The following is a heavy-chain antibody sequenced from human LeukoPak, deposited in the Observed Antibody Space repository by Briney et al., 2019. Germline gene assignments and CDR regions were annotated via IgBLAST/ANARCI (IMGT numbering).Heavy chain of an antibody. CDR3: ARAPSKYDFWSGYHYYYMDV. D-gene: IGHD3-3*01. J-gene: IGHJ6*03. V-gene: IGHV3-21*01. Sequence: GGSLRLSCAASGFTFSSYTVNWVHQAPGKGLEWVSSISSSSSYIYYADSVKGRFTISRDNAKNSLYLQMNSLRAEDTAVYYCARAPSKYDFWSGYHYYYMDVWGKGTTVTVSS. CDR1: GFTFSSYT. CDR2: ISSSSSYI.